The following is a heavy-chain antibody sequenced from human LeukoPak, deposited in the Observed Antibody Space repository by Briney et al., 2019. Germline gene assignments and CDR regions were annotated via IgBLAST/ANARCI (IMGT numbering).Heavy chain of an antibody. CDR3: ASHDYGDYGATLDY. CDR2: IKQDGSEK. V-gene: IGHV3-7*01. Sequence: ETLSLTCTVSGGSFSSGSYYWSWVRQAPGKGLEWVANIKQDGSEKYYVDSVRGRFSISRDNAKRSLYLQMNSLSAEDTAIYFCASHDYGDYGATLDYLGQGILVTVSS. CDR1: GGSFSSGSYY. J-gene: IGHJ4*02. D-gene: IGHD4-17*01.